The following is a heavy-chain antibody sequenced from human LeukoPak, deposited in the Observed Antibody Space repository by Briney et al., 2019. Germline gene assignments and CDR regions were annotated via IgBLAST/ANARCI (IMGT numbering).Heavy chain of an antibody. CDR2: MSPNSGDT. V-gene: IGHV1-8*01. D-gene: IGHD7-27*01. CDR1: VYTFTSYD. Sequence: ASVKVSCKASVYTFTSYDFNWVRQATGQRPEWMGWMSPNSGDTGYAQKFQDRVTMTRNTSISTAYMELSSLRSDDTAVYYCARGPPNWGYDYWGQGIPVTVSS. CDR3: ARGPPNWGYDY. J-gene: IGHJ4*02.